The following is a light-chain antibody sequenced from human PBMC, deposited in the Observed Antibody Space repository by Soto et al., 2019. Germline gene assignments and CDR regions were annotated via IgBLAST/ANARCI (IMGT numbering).Light chain of an antibody. CDR3: SFYTISGV. CDR1: SSDVGGYNY. CDR2: EVS. Sequence: QSVLTQPASVSGSPGQSITISCTGTSSDVGGYNYVSWYQHHPGKAPKLIIYEVSNRPSGVSNRFSGSKSGNTASLTISGLRAEDEADYYCSFYTISGVFGGGTKLTVL. J-gene: IGLJ3*02. V-gene: IGLV2-14*01.